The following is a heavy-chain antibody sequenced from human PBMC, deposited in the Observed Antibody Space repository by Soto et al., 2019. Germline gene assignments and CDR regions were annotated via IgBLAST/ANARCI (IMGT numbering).Heavy chain of an antibody. CDR3: AHRRGSGWYTRIMYGMDV. Sequence: SGPTLVNPTQTLTLTCTFSGFSLNTRGVGVGWIRQPPGKALEWLALISWDGEKRYRPSLKTRLTVTKDTSENQVVLTMTNMDPVDTATYYCAHRRGSGWYTRIMYGMDVWGQGTTVTVSS. CDR2: ISWDGEK. V-gene: IGHV2-5*02. D-gene: IGHD6-19*01. CDR1: GFSLNTRGVG. J-gene: IGHJ6*02.